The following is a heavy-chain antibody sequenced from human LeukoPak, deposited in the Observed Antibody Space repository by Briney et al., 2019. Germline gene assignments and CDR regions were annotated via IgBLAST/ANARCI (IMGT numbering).Heavy chain of an antibody. D-gene: IGHD3-16*01. CDR2: ISYDGGNK. J-gene: IGHJ4*02. V-gene: IGHV3-30-3*01. Sequence: GGSLRLSCAASGFTFSRYAIHWVRQAPGKGLEWVAVISYDGGNKYYADSVKGRFTISRDNAKNSLYLQMNSPRAEDTAVYYCARDASAVGGRFSDYWGQGTLVTVSS. CDR1: GFTFSRYA. CDR3: ARDASAVGGRFSDY.